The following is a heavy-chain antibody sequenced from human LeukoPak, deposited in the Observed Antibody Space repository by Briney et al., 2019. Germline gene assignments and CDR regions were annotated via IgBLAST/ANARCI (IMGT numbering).Heavy chain of an antibody. CDR2: IYYSGST. D-gene: IGHD6-19*01. J-gene: IGHJ4*02. V-gene: IGHV4-59*01. Sequence: PSETLSLTCSVSGGSISSYYWSWIRQPPGKGLEGIGYIYYSGSTHYNPSLKSRVTITVDTSKNQFSLKLSSVTAADTAVYFCARGLAVSGRSSLDFWGQGTWSPSPQ. CDR1: GGSISSYY. CDR3: ARGLAVSGRSSLDF.